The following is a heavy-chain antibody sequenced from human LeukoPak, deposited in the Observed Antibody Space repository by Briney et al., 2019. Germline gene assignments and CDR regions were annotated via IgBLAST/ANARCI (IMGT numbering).Heavy chain of an antibody. V-gene: IGHV3-48*03. Sequence: PGGSLRLSCAASAFTFSSYDMNWVRQAPGKGLEWVSYISSSGSTIHYADSVKGRFTISRDNAKNSLYLQMNSLRAEDTAVYYCVRDVTGSFWYWGQGTLVTVSS. D-gene: IGHD2/OR15-2a*01. CDR1: AFTFSSYD. CDR3: VRDVTGSFWY. CDR2: ISSSGSTI. J-gene: IGHJ4*02.